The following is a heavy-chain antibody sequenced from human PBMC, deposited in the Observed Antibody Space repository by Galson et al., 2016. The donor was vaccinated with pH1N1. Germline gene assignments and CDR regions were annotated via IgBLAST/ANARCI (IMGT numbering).Heavy chain of an antibody. CDR3: ARRYFDY. CDR2: INQDGDKK. Sequence: SLSLSCAASGFNFSNYWMQWVRQAPGKGLQWVANINQDGDKKYYVGSVEGRFTISRDNAKNSLYLQMNNLRDEDTAMYFCARRYFDYWGQGALVTVSS. CDR1: GFNFSNYW. J-gene: IGHJ4*02. D-gene: IGHD3-9*01. V-gene: IGHV3-7*01.